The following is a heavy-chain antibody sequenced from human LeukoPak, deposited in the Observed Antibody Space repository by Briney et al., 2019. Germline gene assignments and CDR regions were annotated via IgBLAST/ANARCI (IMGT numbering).Heavy chain of an antibody. CDR3: AATQRWLQFDC. D-gene: IGHD5-24*01. J-gene: IGHJ4*02. CDR1: GGSISSYY. V-gene: IGHV4-4*07. Sequence: PSETLSLTCTVSGGSISSYYWSWIRQPAGKGLEWIGRIYTSGSTNYNPSLKSRITMSLDTSKNQLSLKLSSVTAADTAVYYCAATQRWLQFDCWGQGTLVTVSS. CDR2: IYTSGST.